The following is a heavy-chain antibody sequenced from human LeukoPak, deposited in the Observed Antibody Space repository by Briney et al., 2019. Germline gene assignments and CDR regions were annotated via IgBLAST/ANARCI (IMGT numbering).Heavy chain of an antibody. D-gene: IGHD6-13*01. Sequence: GGSLRLTCAASGFIFSSYAMSWVRQAPGKGLEWVSGISGSADITDYADSVKGRFTISRDNSENTLYLQMSGLRAEDTAIYYCARAYSSSWYAGYWGQGTLVTVSS. CDR3: ARAYSSSWYAGY. CDR2: ISGSADIT. CDR1: GFIFSSYA. V-gene: IGHV3-23*01. J-gene: IGHJ4*02.